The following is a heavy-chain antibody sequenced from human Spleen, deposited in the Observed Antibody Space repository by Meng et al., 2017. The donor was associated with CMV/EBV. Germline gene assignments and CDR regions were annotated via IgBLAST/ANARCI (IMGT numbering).Heavy chain of an antibody. CDR3: ARDDGYNPYGRDY. D-gene: IGHD5-24*01. J-gene: IGHJ4*02. Sequence: GESLKISCAASGFTFSSYSMNWVCQAPGKGLEWVSSISSSSSYIYYADSVKGRFTISRDNAKNSLYLQMNSLRAEDTAVYYCARDDGYNPYGRDYWGQGTLVTVSS. V-gene: IGHV3-21*01. CDR1: GFTFSSYS. CDR2: ISSSSSYI.